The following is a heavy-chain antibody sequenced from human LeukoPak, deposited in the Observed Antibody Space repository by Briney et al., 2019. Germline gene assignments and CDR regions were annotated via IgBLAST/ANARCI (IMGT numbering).Heavy chain of an antibody. CDR2: ISGSSTYI. D-gene: IGHD4-11*01. CDR1: GFTFSSYT. V-gene: IGHV3-21*01. J-gene: IGHJ5*02. Sequence: GGSLRLSCAASGFTFSSYTMNWVRQAPGKGLEWVSSISGSSTYISYADSVKGRFTISRDNAKNSLYLQMNSLRDEDTAVYFCARVTGTYRESWGQGTLVTVSS. CDR3: ARVTGTYRES.